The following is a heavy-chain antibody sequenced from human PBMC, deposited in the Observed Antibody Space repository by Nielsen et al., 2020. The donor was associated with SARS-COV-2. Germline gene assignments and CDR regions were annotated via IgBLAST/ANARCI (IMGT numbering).Heavy chain of an antibody. V-gene: IGHV1-46*01. CDR1: GYTFTSYG. D-gene: IGHD4-11*01. J-gene: IGHJ1*01. CDR2: INPSGGST. CDR3: GRVQANDYRGSGSAEYFQH. Sequence: ASVKVSCKASGYTFTSYGISWVRQAPGQGLEWMGIINPSGGSTSYAQKFQGRVTMTRDTSTSTVYMELSSLRSEDTAVYYCGRVQANDYRGSGSAEYFQHWGQGTLVTVSS.